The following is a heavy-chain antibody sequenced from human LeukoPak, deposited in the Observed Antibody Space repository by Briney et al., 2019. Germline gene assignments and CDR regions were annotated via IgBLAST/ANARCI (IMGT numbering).Heavy chain of an antibody. D-gene: IGHD6-19*01. CDR2: INHSGST. CDR3: ARNPGYSSGWYYYYYMDV. CDR1: GGSFSGYY. Sequence: PSETLSLTCAAYGGSFSGYYWSWIRQPPGKGLEWIGEINHSGSTNYDPSLKSRVTISVDTSKNQFSLKLSSVTAADTAVYYCARNPGYSSGWYYYYYMDVWGKGTTVAVSS. J-gene: IGHJ6*03. V-gene: IGHV4-34*01.